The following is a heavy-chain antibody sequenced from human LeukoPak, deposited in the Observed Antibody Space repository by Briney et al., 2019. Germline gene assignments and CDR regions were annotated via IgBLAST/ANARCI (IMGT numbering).Heavy chain of an antibody. J-gene: IGHJ4*02. CDR2: SKDKANSYTT. CDR3: TSLLTDTDY. D-gene: IGHD2-21*02. Sequence: GGSLRLSCTASGFTLSDHHMDWVRQAPGKGLEWVGRSKDKANSYTTEYATSVKGRFTMSRDDSKNSLYLQMNSLKTEDTALYYCTSLLTDTDYWGQGTPVTDAS. V-gene: IGHV3-72*01. CDR1: GFTLSDHH.